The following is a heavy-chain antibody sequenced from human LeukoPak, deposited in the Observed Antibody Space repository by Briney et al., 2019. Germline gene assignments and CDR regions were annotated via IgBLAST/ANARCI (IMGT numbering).Heavy chain of an antibody. D-gene: IGHD3-22*01. CDR1: GSTFSNYA. J-gene: IGHJ4*02. Sequence: GGSLRLSCAASGSTFSNYAMSWVRQVPGKGLEWVAGITASGDTTHHVDSVKGGFTISRDNSENTLFLQMHSLRVEDTASYYCARAFGDNGYYQLPIDYWGQGTLVTVSS. CDR3: ARAFGDNGYYQLPIDY. CDR2: ITASGDTT. V-gene: IGHV3-23*01.